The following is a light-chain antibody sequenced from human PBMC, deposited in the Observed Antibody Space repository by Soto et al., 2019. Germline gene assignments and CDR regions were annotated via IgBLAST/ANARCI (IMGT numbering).Light chain of an antibody. CDR3: NSYASSGTLV. V-gene: IGLV2-14*01. CDR2: EVN. J-gene: IGLJ1*01. Sequence: QSALTQPASVSGSPGQSITLSCTGTSSDVGGYNYVSWYQQHPGKAPKLMIYEVNNRPSGVSNRFSGSKSGNTASLTISGLQAEDEADYYCNSYASSGTLVFGTGTKVTVL. CDR1: SSDVGGYNY.